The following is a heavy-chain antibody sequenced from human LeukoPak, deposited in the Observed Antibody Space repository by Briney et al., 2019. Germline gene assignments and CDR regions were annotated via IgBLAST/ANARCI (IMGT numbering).Heavy chain of an antibody. CDR1: GYTFTGYY. CDR2: INPNSGGT. D-gene: IGHD3-10*01. Sequence: ASVKVSCKASGYTFTGYYIHWVRQAPGQGLEWMGRINPNSGGTNYAQKFQGRVTMTRDTSISTAYMELSRLRSDDTAVYYCARDGRYYGSGSYVSDVDYWGQGTLVTVSS. CDR3: ARDGRYYGSGSYVSDVDY. J-gene: IGHJ4*02. V-gene: IGHV1-2*06.